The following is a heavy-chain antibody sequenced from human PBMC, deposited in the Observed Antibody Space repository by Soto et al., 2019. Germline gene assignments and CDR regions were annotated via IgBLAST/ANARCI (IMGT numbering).Heavy chain of an antibody. CDR2: IIPIFGTA. D-gene: IGHD6-6*01. CDR3: AGASIAARPDRVRAWFDP. J-gene: IGHJ5*02. V-gene: IGHV1-69*06. Sequence: QVQLVQYGAEVKKPGSSVKVSCKASGGTFSSYAISWVRQAPGQGLEWMGGIIPIFGTANYAQKFQGRVTITADKSTSTAYMELSSLRSEDTAVYYCAGASIAARPDRVRAWFDPWGQGTLVTVSS. CDR1: GGTFSSYA.